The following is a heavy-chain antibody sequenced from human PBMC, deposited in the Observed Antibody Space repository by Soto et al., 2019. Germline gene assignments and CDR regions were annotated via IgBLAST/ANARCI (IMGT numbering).Heavy chain of an antibody. CDR2: ISGSGGDT. D-gene: IGHD3-16*01. CDR3: VKRRMNYYEVFEN. CDR1: GFTFSTYA. Sequence: GGSLRLSCAASGFTFSTYAMTWVRQTPGKGLEWVSVISGSGGDTSYADSVKGRFTISRDNSINTLYLQMNSLRAEDMAVYFCVKRRMNYYEVFENWGQGPLVPVS. J-gene: IGHJ4*02. V-gene: IGHV3-23*01.